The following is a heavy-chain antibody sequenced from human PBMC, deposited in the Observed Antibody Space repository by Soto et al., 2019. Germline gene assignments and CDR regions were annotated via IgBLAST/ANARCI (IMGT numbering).Heavy chain of an antibody. CDR3: ARGLQSYFGMDV. CDR2: ISAHNGNK. V-gene: IGHV1-18*01. Sequence: ASVKVSCKASGYTFTNYYISWVRQAPGQGLEWMAWISAHNGNKNYAEKFQGRVTMTTDTSTSTAYMEVRSLRSDDTAVYYCARGLQSYFGMDVWGQGTTVNVSS. J-gene: IGHJ6*02. D-gene: IGHD1-1*01. CDR1: GYTFTNYY.